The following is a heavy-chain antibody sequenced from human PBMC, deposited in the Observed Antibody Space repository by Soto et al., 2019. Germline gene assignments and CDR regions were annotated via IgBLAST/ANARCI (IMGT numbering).Heavy chain of an antibody. CDR3: ARALRRRWIQSGYYGMDV. CDR1: GGSFSGYY. CDR2: INHSGST. J-gene: IGHJ6*02. D-gene: IGHD5-18*01. Sequence: SETLSLTCAVYGGSFSGYYWSWIRQPPGKGLEWIGEINHSGSTNYNPSLKSRVTISVDTSKNQFSLKLSSVTAADTAVYYCARALRRRWIQSGYYGMDVWGQGTTVTVSS. V-gene: IGHV4-34*01.